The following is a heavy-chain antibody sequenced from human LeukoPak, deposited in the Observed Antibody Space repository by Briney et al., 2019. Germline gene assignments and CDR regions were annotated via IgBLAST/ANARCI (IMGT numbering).Heavy chain of an antibody. V-gene: IGHV4-59*01. CDR1: GGSISSYY. Sequence: SEALSLTCTVSGGSISSYYWSWIRQPPGKGLEWIGYIYYSGSTNYNPSLKSRVTISVDTSKNQFSLKLSSVTAADTAVYYCARELGYCSGGSCYLSHDAFDIWGQGTMVTVSS. CDR3: ARELGYCSGGSCYLSHDAFDI. J-gene: IGHJ3*02. CDR2: IYYSGST. D-gene: IGHD2-15*01.